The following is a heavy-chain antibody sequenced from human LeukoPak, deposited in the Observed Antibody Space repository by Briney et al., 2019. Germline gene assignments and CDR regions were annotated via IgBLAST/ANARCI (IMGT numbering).Heavy chain of an antibody. V-gene: IGHV3-21*04. Sequence: GGSLRLSCAASAFTFSSYSMNWVRQAPGKGLEWVSSISSSSSYIYYADSVKGRFTISRDDAKNSLYLQMNSLRSDDTAVYYCARQPGQGRIGGSYYCDYWGQGTLVTVSS. CDR2: ISSSSSYI. CDR1: AFTFSSYS. D-gene: IGHD1-26*01. CDR3: ARQPGQGRIGGSYYCDY. J-gene: IGHJ4*02.